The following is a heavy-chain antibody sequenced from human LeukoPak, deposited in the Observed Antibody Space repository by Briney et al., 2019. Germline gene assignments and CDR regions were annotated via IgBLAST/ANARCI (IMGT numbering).Heavy chain of an antibody. Sequence: GGSLTLSCAASGFTFSSFWMSWVRQAPGKGLEWVANIKQDGSEKYYVDSVKGRFTISRDNAKNSLYLEMNSLRAEDTAVYYCAREESGWYPWGYWGQGTLVTVSS. CDR3: AREESGWYPWGY. V-gene: IGHV3-7*01. D-gene: IGHD6-19*01. CDR2: IKQDGSEK. J-gene: IGHJ4*02. CDR1: GFTFSSFW.